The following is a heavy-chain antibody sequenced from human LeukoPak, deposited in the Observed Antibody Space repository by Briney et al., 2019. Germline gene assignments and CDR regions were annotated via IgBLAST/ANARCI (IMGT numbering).Heavy chain of an antibody. CDR1: GYTLTELS. V-gene: IGHV1-24*01. Sequence: ASVKVSCKVSGYTLTELSMHWVRQAPGNGLEWMGGFDPEDGETIYAQKLQGRVTMTTDTSTSTAYMELRSLRSDDTAVYYCARERRRYCSGGSCPHDAFDIWGQGTMVTVSS. D-gene: IGHD2-15*01. CDR3: ARERRRYCSGGSCPHDAFDI. CDR2: FDPEDGET. J-gene: IGHJ3*02.